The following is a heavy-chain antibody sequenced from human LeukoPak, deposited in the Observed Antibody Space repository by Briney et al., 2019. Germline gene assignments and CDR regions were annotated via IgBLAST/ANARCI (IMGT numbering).Heavy chain of an antibody. D-gene: IGHD3-22*01. J-gene: IGHJ4*02. Sequence: ASVKVSCKASGYTFSSYYMHWVRQAPGQGLEWMGIINPSGGSTSYAQKFQGRVTMTRDTSTSTVYMELSSLRSEDTAVYYCARATMIVVAPDYWGQGTLVTVSS. V-gene: IGHV1-46*03. CDR3: ARATMIVVAPDY. CDR2: INPSGGST. CDR1: GYTFSSYY.